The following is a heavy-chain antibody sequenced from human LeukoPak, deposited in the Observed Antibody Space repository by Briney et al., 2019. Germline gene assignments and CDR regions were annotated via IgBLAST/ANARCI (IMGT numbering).Heavy chain of an antibody. J-gene: IGHJ6*03. CDR2: ISSTGSAK. V-gene: IGHV3-11*04. D-gene: IGHD3-3*01. Sequence: GGSLRLSCAASGFTFSDHYMSWVRQAPGKGLEWISYISSTGSAKIYADSVKGRFTISRDNAEDSLYLQLNSLRAEDTAVYYYAKWGLEWSFMVPRYDYYMDVWGKGTTVTVSS. CDR1: GFTFSDHY. CDR3: AKWGLEWSFMVPRYDYYMDV.